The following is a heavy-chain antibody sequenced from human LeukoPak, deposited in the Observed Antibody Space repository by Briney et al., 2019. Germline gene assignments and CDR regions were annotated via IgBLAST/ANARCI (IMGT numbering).Heavy chain of an antibody. CDR1: GFTFSSYG. V-gene: IGHV3-30*02. J-gene: IGHJ4*02. D-gene: IGHD2-2*01. CDR3: AKEYCSSTSCYVSD. CDR2: IRYDGSNK. Sequence: GGSLRLSCAASGFTFSSYGMHWVRQAPGKGLEWVAFIRYDGSNKYNADSVKGRFTIYRDNSKNALYLQMNSLRAEDTAVDDCAKEYCSSTSCYVSDWCQGTLVTVSS.